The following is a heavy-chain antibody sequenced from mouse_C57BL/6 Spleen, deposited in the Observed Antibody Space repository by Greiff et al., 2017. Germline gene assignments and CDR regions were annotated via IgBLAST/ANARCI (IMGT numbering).Heavy chain of an antibody. J-gene: IGHJ2*01. Sequence: QVQLQQPGAELVKPGASVKLSCKASGYTFTSYWMQWVKQRPGQGLEWIGEIDPSDSYTNYNQKFKGKATLTVDTSSSTAYMQLSSLTSEDSAVYYCARYTVLASDYWGQGTTLTVSS. CDR2: IDPSDSYT. CDR1: GYTFTSYW. V-gene: IGHV1-50*01. D-gene: IGHD1-1*01. CDR3: ARYTVLASDY.